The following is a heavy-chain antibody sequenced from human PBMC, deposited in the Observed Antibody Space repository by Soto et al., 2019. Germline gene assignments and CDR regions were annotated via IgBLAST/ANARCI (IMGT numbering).Heavy chain of an antibody. Sequence: SETLSLTCTVSGASIGTYYWSWIRQPPGKGLEWIGYIYYSGSTNYNPSLKSRVTISLDTSKNQFSLRLSSVTAADTALYFCARGGSDWLSYAFDLWGQGTMVTVSS. D-gene: IGHD3-9*01. CDR2: IYYSGST. CDR1: GASIGTYY. V-gene: IGHV4-59*01. CDR3: ARGGSDWLSYAFDL. J-gene: IGHJ3*01.